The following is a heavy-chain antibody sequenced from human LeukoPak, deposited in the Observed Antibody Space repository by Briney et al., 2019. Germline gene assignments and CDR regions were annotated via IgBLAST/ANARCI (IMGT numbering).Heavy chain of an antibody. V-gene: IGHV3-30*18. Sequence: GGSLRLSCAASGFTFSSYGMHWVRQAPGKGLEWVAVISYDGSNKYYADSVKGRFTISRDNSKNTLYLQMNSLRAEDTAVYYCAKMGEDTAMVVGYYYYGMDVWGQGTTVTVSS. CDR2: ISYDGSNK. CDR1: GFTFSSYG. J-gene: IGHJ6*02. D-gene: IGHD5-18*01. CDR3: AKMGEDTAMVVGYYYYGMDV.